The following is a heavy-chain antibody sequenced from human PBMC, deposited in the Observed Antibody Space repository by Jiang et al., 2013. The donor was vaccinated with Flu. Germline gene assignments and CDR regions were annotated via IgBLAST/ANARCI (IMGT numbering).Heavy chain of an antibody. CDR3: ARGMGGSERCSGGSCPDEPYYYYYGMDV. D-gene: IGHD2-15*01. CDR1: GYSFTSYW. J-gene: IGHJ6*02. Sequence: QLVESGAEVKKPGESLRISCQGSGYSFTSYWISWVRQMPGKGLEWMGRVDPSDSDTNYSPSFQGHVTISADKSISTAYLQWSSLKASDTAMYYCARGMGGSERCSGGSCPDEPYYYYYGMDVWGQGATVTVSS. V-gene: IGHV5-10-1*03. CDR2: VDPSDSDT.